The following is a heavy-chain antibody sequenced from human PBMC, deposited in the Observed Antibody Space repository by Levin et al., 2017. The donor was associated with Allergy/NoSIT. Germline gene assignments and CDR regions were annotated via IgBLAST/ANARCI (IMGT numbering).Heavy chain of an antibody. CDR2: INHSGST. Sequence: SETLSLTCAVYGGSFSGYYWSWIRQPPGKGLEWIGEINHSGSTNYNPSLKSRVTISVDTSKNQFSLKLSSVTAADTAVYYCARGRYSSSSVRFDYWGQGTLVTVSS. CDR1: GGSFSGYY. V-gene: IGHV4-34*01. CDR3: ARGRYSSSSVRFDY. J-gene: IGHJ4*02. D-gene: IGHD6-6*01.